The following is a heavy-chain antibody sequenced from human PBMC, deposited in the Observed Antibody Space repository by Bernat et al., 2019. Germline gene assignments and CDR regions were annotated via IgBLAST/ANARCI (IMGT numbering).Heavy chain of an antibody. CDR3: ARDRFSAVAGNKRSFDY. Sequence: QVQLQQSGPGLVKPSQTLSLTCAISGDSVSSNSAAWNWSRQSPSRGLEWLGRAYYRSKWYNDYAVSVKSRITSDPDTSKIQFYLHLNSVTPEDTAVYCCARDRFSAVAGNKRSFDYWGQGTLVTVSS. CDR1: GDSVSSNSAA. V-gene: IGHV6-1*01. J-gene: IGHJ4*02. D-gene: IGHD6-19*01. CDR2: AYYRSKWYN.